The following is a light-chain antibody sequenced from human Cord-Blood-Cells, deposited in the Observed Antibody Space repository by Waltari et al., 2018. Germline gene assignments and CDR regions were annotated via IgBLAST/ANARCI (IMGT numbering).Light chain of an antibody. CDR1: QSISSY. CDR2: AAS. CDR3: QQSYSTPLT. V-gene: IGKV1-39*01. J-gene: IGKJ4*01. Sequence: DIQITQSPSSLSASVGDRVTITCRASQSISSYLNCYQQKPGKAPNLLIYAASSLQSGVPSRFSGSGSGTDFTLTISSLQPEDFATYYCQQSYSTPLTFGGGTKVEIK.